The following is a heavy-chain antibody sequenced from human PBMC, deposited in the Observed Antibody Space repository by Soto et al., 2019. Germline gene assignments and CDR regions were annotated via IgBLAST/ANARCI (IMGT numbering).Heavy chain of an antibody. J-gene: IGHJ4*02. V-gene: IGHV5-10-1*01. CDR2: IDPSDSQT. CDR1: GYSFAVYW. D-gene: IGHD3-22*01. CDR3: ARQIYDSDTGPNFQYYFDS. Sequence: PGESLKISCKGSGYSFAVYWITWMRQRPGKGLEWMGRIDPSDSQTYYSPSFRGHVTISVTKSITTVFLQWSSLRASDTAMYYCARQIYDSDTGPNFQYYFDSWGQGTPVTVSS.